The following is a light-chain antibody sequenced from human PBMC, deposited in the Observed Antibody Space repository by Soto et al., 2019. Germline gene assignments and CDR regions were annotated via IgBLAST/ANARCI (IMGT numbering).Light chain of an antibody. CDR2: EVA. J-gene: IGLJ1*01. Sequence: QSVLTQPAYVSGSPGQSITISCSGTTTDVGGYNYVSWYQHHPGKAPQLIIYEVAKRPSGVSDRFSGSRSGYTASLTISGLQAEDEADYYCSSYASSRNFVFGTGTKVTVL. CDR3: SSYASSRNFV. CDR1: TTDVGGYNY. V-gene: IGLV2-14*01.